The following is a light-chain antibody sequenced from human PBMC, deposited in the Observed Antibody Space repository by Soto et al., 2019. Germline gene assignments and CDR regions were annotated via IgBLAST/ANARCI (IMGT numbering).Light chain of an antibody. CDR2: LNSDGSH. CDR1: SGHSSYA. CDR3: QKWGTGIQV. J-gene: IGLJ3*02. Sequence: QLVLTQSPSASSSLGASVKLTCTLSSGHSSYAIAWHQQQPEKLPRYLMKLNSDGSHSKGDGIPDRFSGSSSGAERYLTISSLQSEDEADSYCQKWGTGIQVLGGGTKLTVL. V-gene: IGLV4-69*01.